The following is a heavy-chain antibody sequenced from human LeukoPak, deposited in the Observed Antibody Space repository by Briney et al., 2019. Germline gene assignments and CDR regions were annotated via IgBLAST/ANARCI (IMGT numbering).Heavy chain of an antibody. CDR2: IYPGDSDT. CDR3: ARGAGYCTNGVCAFDP. Sequence: GESLKISCKGSGYSFTSYWIGWVRQMPGKGLEWMGIIYPGDSDTRYSPSFQGQVTISADKSISTAYLQWSSLKASDTAMYYCARGAGYCTNGVCAFDPWGQGTLVTVSS. J-gene: IGHJ5*02. D-gene: IGHD2-8*01. V-gene: IGHV5-51*01. CDR1: GYSFTSYW.